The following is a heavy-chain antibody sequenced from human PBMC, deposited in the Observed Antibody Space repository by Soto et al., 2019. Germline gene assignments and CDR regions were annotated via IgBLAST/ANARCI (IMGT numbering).Heavy chain of an antibody. Sequence: QVRLVQSGAEVKKPGASVKVSCEASGYTFASYAITWVRQAPGQGLEWMGWISGYNDNTNYAQKFQARVTITTHTSTSTAYMELRSLRSDATAVYYCATDQSLPQQVAPDYWGRGTLITVSS. D-gene: IGHD6-6*01. CDR1: GYTFASYA. V-gene: IGHV1-18*01. J-gene: IGHJ4*02. CDR2: ISGYNDNT. CDR3: ATDQSLPQQVAPDY.